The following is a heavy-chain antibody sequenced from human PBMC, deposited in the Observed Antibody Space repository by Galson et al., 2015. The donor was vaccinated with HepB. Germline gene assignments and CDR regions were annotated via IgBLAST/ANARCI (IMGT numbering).Heavy chain of an antibody. V-gene: IGHV3-23*01. CDR1: GFTFSSCA. Sequence: SLRLSCAASGFTFSSCAMSWVRQAPGKGLEWVSAISGSGGSTYYADSVKGRFTISRDNSKNTLYLQMNSLRAEDTAVYYCAKDPRITMVRSGYPDYWGQGTLVTVSS. D-gene: IGHD3-10*01. CDR3: AKDPRITMVRSGYPDY. J-gene: IGHJ4*02. CDR2: ISGSGGST.